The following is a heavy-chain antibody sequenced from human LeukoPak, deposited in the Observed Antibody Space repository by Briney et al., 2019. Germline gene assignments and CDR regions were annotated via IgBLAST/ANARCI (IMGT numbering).Heavy chain of an antibody. CDR3: ARVPGYSSGWYGPDFDY. D-gene: IGHD6-19*01. CDR1: GYTFTSYG. CDR2: ISAYNGNT. J-gene: IGHJ4*02. Sequence: SVKVSCKASGYTFTSYGISWVRQAPGQGLEWMGWISAYNGNTNYAQKLQGRVTMTTDTSTSTAYMELRSLRSDDTAVYYCARVPGYSSGWYGPDFDYWGQGTLVTVSS. V-gene: IGHV1-18*01.